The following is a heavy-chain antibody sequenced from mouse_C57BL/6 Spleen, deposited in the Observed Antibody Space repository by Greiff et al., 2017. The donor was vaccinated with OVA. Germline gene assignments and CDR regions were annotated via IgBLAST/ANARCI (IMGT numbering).Heavy chain of an antibody. CDR3: ARGYDGYPYYFDY. CDR2: INYDGSST. J-gene: IGHJ2*01. CDR1: GFTFSDYY. Sequence: EVKLMESEGGLVQPGSSMKLSCTASGFTFSDYYMAWVRQVPEKGLEWVANINYDGSSTYYLDSLKSRFIISRDNEKNILYLQMSSLKSEDTATYYCARGYDGYPYYFDYWGQGTTLTVSS. D-gene: IGHD2-3*01. V-gene: IGHV5-16*01.